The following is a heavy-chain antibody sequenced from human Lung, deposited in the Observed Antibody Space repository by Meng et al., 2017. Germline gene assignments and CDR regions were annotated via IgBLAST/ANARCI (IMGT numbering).Heavy chain of an antibody. CDR2: IFHSGST. J-gene: IGHJ4*02. CDR1: GYSISSGYY. CDR3: ARLSRSYYGSGSLYYFDN. Sequence: SETLSLTCTVSGYSISSGYYWAWIRQPPGKGLEWIGNIFHSGSTYYNPSLKSRVTISVDTSKNQFSLRLSSVTAADTAVYYCARLSRSYYGSGSLYYFDNWGQGTLVTVFS. V-gene: IGHV4-38-2*02. D-gene: IGHD3-10*01.